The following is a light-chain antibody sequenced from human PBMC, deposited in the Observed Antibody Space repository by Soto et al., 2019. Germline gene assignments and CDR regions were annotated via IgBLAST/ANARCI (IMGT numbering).Light chain of an antibody. Sequence: EIQMTQSPSTLSGSVGDRVIITCRASQTISSWLAWYQQKPGKAPKLLIYKASTLKSGVPSRFSGSGSGTEFTLTISSLQPDDVATYYCQHYNSYSEAFGQGTKVDIK. V-gene: IGKV1-5*03. CDR3: QHYNSYSEA. CDR2: KAS. J-gene: IGKJ1*01. CDR1: QTISSW.